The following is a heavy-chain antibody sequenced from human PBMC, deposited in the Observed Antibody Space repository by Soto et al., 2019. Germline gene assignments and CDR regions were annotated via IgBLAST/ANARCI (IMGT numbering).Heavy chain of an antibody. Sequence: QVHLVQSGAEVKRPGASVKIECKASGYTFTTFYIHWVRQAPGQGLEWMGVINPSGGTTTYARKCQARVTVTKDTSTSTVSMVRSRLRSDDTAVYFCARDQRDRYDHASPNYSYFGMDVWGQGTTVSVSS. CDR3: ARDQRDRYDHASPNYSYFGMDV. V-gene: IGHV1-46*01. CDR2: INPSGGTT. CDR1: GYTFTTFY. D-gene: IGHD3-22*01. J-gene: IGHJ6*02.